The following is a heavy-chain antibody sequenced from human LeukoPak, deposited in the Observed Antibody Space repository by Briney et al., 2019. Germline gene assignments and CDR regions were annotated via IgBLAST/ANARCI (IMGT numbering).Heavy chain of an antibody. CDR3: ARDKYSLLGY. CDR1: GGSISSYY. V-gene: IGHV4-59*01. CDR2: IYYSGST. D-gene: IGHD2-15*01. Sequence: SETLSLTCTVSGGSISSYYWSWIRQPPGKGLEWIGYIYYSGSTNYNPSLKSRVTISVDTSKNQFSLKLSSVTAADTAVYYCARDKYSLLGYWGQGTLVTVSS. J-gene: IGHJ4*02.